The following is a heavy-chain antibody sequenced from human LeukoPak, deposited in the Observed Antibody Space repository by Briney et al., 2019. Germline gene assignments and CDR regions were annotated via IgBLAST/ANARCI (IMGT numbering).Heavy chain of an antibody. CDR1: GGSFSGYY. J-gene: IGHJ4*02. Sequence: SETLSLTCAVYGGSFSGYYWSWIRQPPGKGLEWIGEISHSGSTNYNPSLKSRVTISVDTSKNQFSLKLSSVTAADTAVYYCARLIRYFDWLPFNYWGQGTLVTVSS. CDR3: ARLIRYFDWLPFNY. D-gene: IGHD3-9*01. V-gene: IGHV4-34*01. CDR2: ISHSGST.